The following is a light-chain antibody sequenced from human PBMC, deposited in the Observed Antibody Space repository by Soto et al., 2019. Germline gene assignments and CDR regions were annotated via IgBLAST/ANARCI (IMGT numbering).Light chain of an antibody. CDR2: EGS. V-gene: IGLV2-23*01. J-gene: IGLJ3*02. CDR1: SSDAGSYNL. Sequence: QSALTQPASVSGSPGQSITISCTGTSSDAGSYNLVSWYQQHPGKAPKLMIYEGSKRPSGVSNRFSGSKSGNTASLTISGLQAEDDADYYCCSYAGSRVFGGGTKVTVL. CDR3: CSYAGSRV.